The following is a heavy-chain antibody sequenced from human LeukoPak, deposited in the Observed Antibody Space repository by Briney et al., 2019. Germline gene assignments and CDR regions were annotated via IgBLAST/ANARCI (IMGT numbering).Heavy chain of an antibody. D-gene: IGHD1-26*01. CDR3: ARTEWELLLGGPGGMDV. J-gene: IGHJ6*02. CDR1: GFTFSSYD. Sequence: PGGSLRLSCAASGFTFSSYDMTWVRQAPGKGLEWVSSISGSGDSTYYADSVKGRFTISRDNSKNTLYLQMNSLRAEDTAVYYCARTEWELLLGGPGGMDVWGQGTTVTVSS. V-gene: IGHV3-23*01. CDR2: ISGSGDST.